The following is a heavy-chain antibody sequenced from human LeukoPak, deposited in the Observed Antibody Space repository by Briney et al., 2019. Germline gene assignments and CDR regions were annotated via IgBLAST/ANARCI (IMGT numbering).Heavy chain of an antibody. J-gene: IGHJ4*02. CDR2: INRSGANT. CDR3: AKADYGDFAFDY. V-gene: IGHV3-23*01. CDR1: RFIFGNDA. D-gene: IGHD4-17*01. Sequence: GGSLTLSCEASRFIFGNDAMRWVRQAPEGGRGWVAAINRSGANTYYADSVKGRFTTFRDNSKNTMSLQMNSLRDEDKAVYYCAKADYGDFAFDYWGQGLLVTASS.